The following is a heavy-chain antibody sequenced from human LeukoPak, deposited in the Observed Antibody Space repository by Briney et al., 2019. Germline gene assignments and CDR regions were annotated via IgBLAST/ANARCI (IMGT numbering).Heavy chain of an antibody. J-gene: IGHJ3*02. D-gene: IGHD3-10*01. CDR1: GGSISSYY. CDR2: IYYSGST. CDR3: ARGLRLLWFGELFAGDAFDI. Sequence: SETLSLTCTVSGGSISSYYWSWIRQPPGKGLEWIGYIYYSGSTNYNPSLKSRVTISVDTSKNQFSLKLSSVTAADTAVYYCARGLRLLWFGELFAGDAFDIWGQGTMVTVSS. V-gene: IGHV4-59*12.